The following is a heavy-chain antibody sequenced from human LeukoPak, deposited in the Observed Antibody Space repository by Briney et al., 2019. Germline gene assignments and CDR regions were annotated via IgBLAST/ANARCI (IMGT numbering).Heavy chain of an antibody. CDR1: GFTFSSYS. CDR2: ISSSSSYI. V-gene: IGHV3-21*01. J-gene: IGHJ6*02. D-gene: IGHD4-17*01. CDR3: ARDRRGDYGDYRGYYYGMDV. Sequence: TGGSLRLSCAASGFTFSSYSMNWVPQAPGKGLEWVSSISSSSSYIYYADSVKGRFTISRDNAKNSLYLQMKSLRAEDTAVYYCARDRRGDYGDYRGYYYGMDVWGQGTTVTVSS.